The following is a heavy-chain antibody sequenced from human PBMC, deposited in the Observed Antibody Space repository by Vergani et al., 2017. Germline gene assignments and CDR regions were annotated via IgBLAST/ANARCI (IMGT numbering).Heavy chain of an antibody. CDR1: GFTFSSYA. D-gene: IGHD4-17*01. Sequence: QVQLVESGGGVVQPGRSLRLSCAASGFTFSSYAMHWVRQAPGKGLEWVAVISYAGSNKYYAASVKGRFTISRDNSKSTLYLQMNSLRAEDTAVYYCARGASGDYVSSFDYWGQGTLVTVSS. J-gene: IGHJ4*02. V-gene: IGHV3-30-3*01. CDR2: ISYAGSNK. CDR3: ARGASGDYVSSFDY.